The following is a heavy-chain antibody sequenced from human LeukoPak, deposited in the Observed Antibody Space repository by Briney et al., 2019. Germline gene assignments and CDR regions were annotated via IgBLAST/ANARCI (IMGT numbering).Heavy chain of an antibody. J-gene: IGHJ4*02. CDR3: ARDSANDFWSGYLYYFDY. CDR1: GFIFDDYA. Sequence: PGGSLRLSCAASGFIFDDYAVHWVRQTPGKGLEWVSGISWNSGSIGYADSVKGRFTISRDNAKNSLYLQMNSLRAEDTALYYCARDSANDFWSGYLYYFDYWGQGTLVTVSS. D-gene: IGHD3-3*01. CDR2: ISWNSGSI. V-gene: IGHV3-9*01.